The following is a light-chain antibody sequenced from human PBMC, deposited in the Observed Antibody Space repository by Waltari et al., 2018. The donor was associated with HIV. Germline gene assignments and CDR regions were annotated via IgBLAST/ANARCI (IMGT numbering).Light chain of an antibody. J-gene: IGLJ3*02. Sequence: QAVVTQEPSLPVSPGGTATHTCGSSHGLVTRGHSPYWFQQKTGQAPTTLIFDTSNKHSWTPARFSGSLLGCKAALTLSGAQPEDEAEYYCLLSYSGASWVFGGGTKVTVL. CDR1: HGLVTRGHS. CDR3: LLSYSGASWV. CDR2: DTS. V-gene: IGLV7-46*01.